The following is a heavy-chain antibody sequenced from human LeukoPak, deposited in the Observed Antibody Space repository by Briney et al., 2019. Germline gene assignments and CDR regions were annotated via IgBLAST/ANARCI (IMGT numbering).Heavy chain of an antibody. J-gene: IGHJ2*01. V-gene: IGHV4-4*07. CDR3: VRSVGPAPGWSFDP. CDR2: ISITGST. D-gene: IGHD1-14*01. Sequence: SGTLSLTCSVSGASVGASVSDYYWTWVRQPAGKGLEWIGRISITGSTDYNPSLQGRAALSVDTSKNEFYLTLRSVTAADTAIYFCVRSVGPAPGWSFDPRGRGTLITVSS. CDR1: GASVGASVSDYY.